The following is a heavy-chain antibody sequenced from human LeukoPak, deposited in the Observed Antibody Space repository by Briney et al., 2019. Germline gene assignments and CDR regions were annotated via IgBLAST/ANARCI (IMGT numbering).Heavy chain of an antibody. D-gene: IGHD6-13*01. CDR2: IKSKTDGGTT. J-gene: IGHJ2*01. V-gene: IGHV3-15*01. Sequence: GGSLRLSCAASGFTFSNAWMSWVRQAPGKGLEWVGRIKSKTDGGTTDYAAPVKGRFTISRDNSKNTLYLQMNSLRAEDTAVYYCARDGPYSSSWFYWYFDLWGRGTLVTVSS. CDR1: GFTFSNAW. CDR3: ARDGPYSSSWFYWYFDL.